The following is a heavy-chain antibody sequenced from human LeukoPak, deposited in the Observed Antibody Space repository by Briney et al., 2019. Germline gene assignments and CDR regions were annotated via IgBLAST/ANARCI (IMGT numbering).Heavy chain of an antibody. V-gene: IGHV3-53*01. Sequence: PGGSLRLSCAASGFTVSSNYMTWVRQAPGKGLKWVSVIYSGGNTYYADSVKGRFTISRDNSKNTLYLQMNSLRAEDTAVYYCARIKSGIDYWGRGTLVTVSP. CDR2: IYSGGNT. CDR1: GFTVSSNY. D-gene: IGHD6-25*01. J-gene: IGHJ4*02. CDR3: ARIKSGIDY.